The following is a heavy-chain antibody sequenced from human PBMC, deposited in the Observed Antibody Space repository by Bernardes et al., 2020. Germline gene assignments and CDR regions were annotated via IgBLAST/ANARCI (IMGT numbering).Heavy chain of an antibody. CDR3: AHKTYYDFWSGYPSNWFDP. Sequence: SGPTLVKPTQTLTLTCTFSGFSLSTSGVGVGWIRQPPGKALEWLALIYWDDDKRYSPSLKSRHTITKDTSKNQVVLTMTNMDPVDTATYYCAHKTYYDFWSGYPSNWFDPWGQGTLVTVSS. CDR1: GFSLSTSGVG. J-gene: IGHJ5*02. D-gene: IGHD3-3*01. CDR2: IYWDDDK. V-gene: IGHV2-5*02.